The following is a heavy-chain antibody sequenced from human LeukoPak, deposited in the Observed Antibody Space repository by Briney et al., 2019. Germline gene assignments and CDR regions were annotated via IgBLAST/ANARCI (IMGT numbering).Heavy chain of an antibody. Sequence: GASVKVSCKASGYTFTSYGISWVRQAPGQGLEWMGWISAYNGNTNYAQKFQGRVTMTRDTSISTAYMELSRLRSDDTAVYYCARGWLVRYGYYYMDVWGKGTTVTISS. CDR1: GYTFTSYG. CDR3: ARGWLVRYGYYYMDV. D-gene: IGHD6-19*01. CDR2: ISAYNGNT. J-gene: IGHJ6*03. V-gene: IGHV1-18*01.